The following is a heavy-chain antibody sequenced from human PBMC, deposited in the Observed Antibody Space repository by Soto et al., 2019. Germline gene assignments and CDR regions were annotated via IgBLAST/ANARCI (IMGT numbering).Heavy chain of an antibody. CDR3: ARLLGGGDAYNFLDY. Sequence: SETLSLTCSISGVSVRNNYWSWLRQPPGKGLEWIGYIFHDGTTKYNPSLRTRVTMSVDMPENQFSLKLTSVTPADTAVYYCARLLGGGDAYNFLDYWGQGTLVTVSS. J-gene: IGHJ4*02. V-gene: IGHV4-59*02. CDR1: GVSVRNNY. CDR2: IFHDGTT. D-gene: IGHD3-16*01.